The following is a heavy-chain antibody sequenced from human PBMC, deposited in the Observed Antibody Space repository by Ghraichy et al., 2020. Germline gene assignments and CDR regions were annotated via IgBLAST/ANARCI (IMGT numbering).Heavy chain of an antibody. CDR2: ISGSGGST. D-gene: IGHD3-16*01. J-gene: IGHJ3*02. Sequence: GGSLRLSCAASGFTFSSYAMSWVRQAPGKGLEWVSAISGSGGSTYYADSVKGRFTISRDNSKNTLYLQMNSLRAEDTAVYYCANYYDYVGVAFDIWGQGTMVTVSS. CDR1: GFTFSSYA. V-gene: IGHV3-23*01. CDR3: ANYYDYVGVAFDI.